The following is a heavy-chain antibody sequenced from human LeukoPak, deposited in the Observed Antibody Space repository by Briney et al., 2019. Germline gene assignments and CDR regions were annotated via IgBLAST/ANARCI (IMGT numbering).Heavy chain of an antibody. D-gene: IGHD3-3*02. V-gene: IGHV1-18*01. CDR1: GYTFTSYG. CDR2: ISAYNGNT. J-gene: IGHJ6*03. CDR3: ARSSAVHFSMSYYMDV. Sequence: ASVKVSCKASGYTFTSYGISWVRQAPGQGLEWMGWISAYNGNTNYAQNLQGRVTMTTDTSTSTAYMELRSLRSDDTAVYYCARSSAVHFSMSYYMDVWGKGTMVTVSS.